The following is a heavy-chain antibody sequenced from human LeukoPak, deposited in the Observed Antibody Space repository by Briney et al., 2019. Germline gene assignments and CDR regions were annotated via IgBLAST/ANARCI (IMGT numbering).Heavy chain of an antibody. CDR3: ARDPTTVTKGFDI. V-gene: IGHV4-59*01. J-gene: IGHJ3*02. D-gene: IGHD4-17*01. Sequence: SETLSLTCTVSGGYISSYYWSWIRQPPGKGLEWIGYISYSGRTNYTPSLKSRVTISVDTSKNQFSLKLSSVTAADTAVYFCARDPTTVTKGFDIWGQGTLVTVSS. CDR1: GGYISSYY. CDR2: ISYSGRT.